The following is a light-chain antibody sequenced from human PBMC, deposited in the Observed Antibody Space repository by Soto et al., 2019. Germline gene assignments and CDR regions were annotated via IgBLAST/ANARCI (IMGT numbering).Light chain of an antibody. Sequence: DIQVTQSPSSLSASVGDRVTITCRASQSINIYLNWYQQKPGKAPKVLIYAASILQSGVPSRFSGSGSGTDFTLTISSLQIEDLATDYCQESYNTPRTFGQGTKVEIK. V-gene: IGKV1-39*01. CDR2: AAS. CDR1: QSINIY. CDR3: QESYNTPRT. J-gene: IGKJ1*01.